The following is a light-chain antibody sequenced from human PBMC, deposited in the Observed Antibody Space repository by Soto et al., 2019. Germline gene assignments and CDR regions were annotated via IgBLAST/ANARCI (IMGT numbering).Light chain of an antibody. CDR3: TSYTSSSNYV. Sequence: QSVRTQPASASGSPGHSITISCTGTSSDVGAYIYVSWYQQHPGKAPKFLIYEVSKRPSGVSDRFSGSKSGNTASLTISGLQAEEEADYYCTSYTSSSNYVFGTGTKVTVL. CDR1: SSDVGAYIY. CDR2: EVS. J-gene: IGLJ1*01. V-gene: IGLV2-14*01.